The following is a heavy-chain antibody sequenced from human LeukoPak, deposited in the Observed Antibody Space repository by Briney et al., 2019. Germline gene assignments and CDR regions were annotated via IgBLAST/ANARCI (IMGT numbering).Heavy chain of an antibody. CDR2: IYYSGST. D-gene: IGHD1-26*01. CDR3: AKGQVGYDAFDI. Sequence: SETLSLTCTVSGGSISSYYWRWLRQPPGKGLEWIGYIYYSGSTNYNPSLKSRVTISVDTSKNQFSLKLSSVTAADTAVYYCAKGQVGYDAFDIWGQGTMVTVSS. J-gene: IGHJ3*02. V-gene: IGHV4-59*01. CDR1: GGSISSYY.